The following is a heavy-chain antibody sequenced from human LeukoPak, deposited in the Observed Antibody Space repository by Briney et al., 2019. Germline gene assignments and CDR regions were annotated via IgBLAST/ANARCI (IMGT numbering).Heavy chain of an antibody. V-gene: IGHV3-23*01. CDR3: AKDGVVMSNFDY. CDR2: ISGSGGST. J-gene: IGHJ4*02. D-gene: IGHD3-3*01. CDR1: GFTFSSYA. Sequence: PGGSLRLSCAASGFTFSSYAMSWVRQAPGKGLEWVSAISGSGGSTYYADSVKGRFTISRDNSKNTLHLQMNSLRAEDTAVYYCAKDGVVMSNFDYWGQGTLVTVSS.